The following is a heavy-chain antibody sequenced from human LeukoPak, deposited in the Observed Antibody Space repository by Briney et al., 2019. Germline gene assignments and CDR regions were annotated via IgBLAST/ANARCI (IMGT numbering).Heavy chain of an antibody. V-gene: IGHV4-31*03. CDR3: ARDFHLTGATSRWFDP. CDR1: GGSISSGGYY. CDR2: IYYSGST. D-gene: IGHD1-7*01. Sequence: AQTLCLTCTVSGGSISSGGYYWSWIRQHPGKGLESIGYIYYSGSTYYNPSLKSRVTLSVDTSKNQFSLKLTSVTAADTAVYYCARDFHLTGATSRWFDPWGQGTLVTVSS. J-gene: IGHJ5*01.